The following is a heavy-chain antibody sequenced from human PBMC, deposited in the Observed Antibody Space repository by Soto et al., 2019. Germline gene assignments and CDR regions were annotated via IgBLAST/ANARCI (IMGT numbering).Heavy chain of an antibody. D-gene: IGHD5-18*01. CDR2: IYPGDSDT. J-gene: IGHJ4*02. CDR3: ARGTRPISPSSGYSYGPGVFDY. CDR1: GYSFTSYW. Sequence: EVQLVQSGAEVKKPGESLKISCKGSGYSFTSYWIGWVRQMPGKGLEWMGIIYPGDSDTRYSPSFQGQVTISADKSISTAYLQWSSLKASDTAMYYCARGTRPISPSSGYSYGPGVFDYWGQGTLVTVSS. V-gene: IGHV5-51*01.